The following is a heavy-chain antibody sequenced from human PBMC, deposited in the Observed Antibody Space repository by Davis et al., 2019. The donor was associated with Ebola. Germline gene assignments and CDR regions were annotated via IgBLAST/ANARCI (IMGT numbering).Heavy chain of an antibody. CDR2: LRTKTNNYAT. J-gene: IGHJ4*02. CDR1: GLTFSGSA. CDR3: TATDGEGGDY. Sequence: GGSLRLSCAASGLTFSGSAMHWVRQASGNGLEWVGRLRTKTNNYATAYAASVKGRFSISRDDSRNTAYLQMNSLKTEDTAVYYCTATDGEGGDYWGQGTLVTVSS. D-gene: IGHD1-26*01. V-gene: IGHV3-73*01.